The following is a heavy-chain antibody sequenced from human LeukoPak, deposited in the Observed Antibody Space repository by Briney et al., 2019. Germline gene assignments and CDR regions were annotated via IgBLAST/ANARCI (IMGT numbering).Heavy chain of an antibody. Sequence: PGGSLRLSCAASGFTFSSYAMHWVRQAPGKGLEWVAVISYDGSNKYYADSAKGRFTISRGNSKNTLYLQMNSLRAEDTAVYYCARVSGWLQSYFDYWGQGTLVTVSS. CDR3: ARVSGWLQSYFDY. CDR1: GFTFSSYA. D-gene: IGHD5-24*01. CDR2: ISYDGSNK. V-gene: IGHV3-30*04. J-gene: IGHJ4*02.